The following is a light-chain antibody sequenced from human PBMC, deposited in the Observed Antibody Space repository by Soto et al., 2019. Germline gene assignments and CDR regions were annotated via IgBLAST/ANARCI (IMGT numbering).Light chain of an antibody. V-gene: IGLV2-14*03. J-gene: IGLJ2*01. Sequence: QSALTQPASVSGSPGQSIAISCTGTSSDIGAYAYVSWYQQHPGKVPKLIVFDVNYRPSGVSSRFSGSKSGNTASLTISGLQAEDEADYYCSSSTRTSSVIFGGGTKLNVL. CDR3: SSSTRTSSVI. CDR1: SSDIGAYAY. CDR2: DVN.